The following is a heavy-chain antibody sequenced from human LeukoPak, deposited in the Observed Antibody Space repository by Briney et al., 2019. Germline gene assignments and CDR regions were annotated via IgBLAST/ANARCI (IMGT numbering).Heavy chain of an antibody. Sequence: SVQCSCQASGSPFTGYYMHWERPATGQGREWIGWIIPNCRGTNYAQKFQGSLTLTRDTSISTAYMELSRLRSHDTAVYYCARESIHGAFDIWGQATMLTVSS. CDR1: GSPFTGYY. CDR3: ARESIHGAFDI. D-gene: IGHD6-6*01. J-gene: IGHJ3*02. CDR2: IIPNCRGT. V-gene: IGHV1-2*02.